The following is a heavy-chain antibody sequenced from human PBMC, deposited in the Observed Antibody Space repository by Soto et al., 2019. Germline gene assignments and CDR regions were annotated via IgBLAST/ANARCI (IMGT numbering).Heavy chain of an antibody. D-gene: IGHD2-2*01. CDR3: ARRDCSSPSCYGDGGFDY. CDR1: GGSISSSSYY. CDR2: IYYSGST. J-gene: IGHJ4*02. V-gene: IGHV4-39*01. Sequence: SETLSLTCTVSGGSISSSSYYWGWIRQPPGKGLEWIGSIYYSGSTYYNPSLKSRVTISVDTSKNQFSLKLSSVTAADTAVYYCARRDCSSPSCYGDGGFDYWGLGTLVTVSS.